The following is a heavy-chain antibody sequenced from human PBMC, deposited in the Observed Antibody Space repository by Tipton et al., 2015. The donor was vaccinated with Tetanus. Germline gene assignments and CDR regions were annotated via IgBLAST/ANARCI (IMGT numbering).Heavy chain of an antibody. CDR1: GFPFHSYH. CDR2: IGDAKTVM. J-gene: IGHJ3*02. D-gene: IGHD6-6*01. Sequence: SLRLSCATSGFPFHSYHMAWVRQAPGKGLEWISYIGDAKTVMQYADSVKGRFTVSRDNAENSLFLQMTSLRAEDTAVYYCAKDLRQLVRVDAFDSWGQGTVVTVSS. V-gene: IGHV3-48*01. CDR3: AKDLRQLVRVDAFDS.